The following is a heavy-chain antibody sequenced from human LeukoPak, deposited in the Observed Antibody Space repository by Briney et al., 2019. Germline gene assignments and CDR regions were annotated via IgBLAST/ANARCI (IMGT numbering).Heavy chain of an antibody. CDR1: GGSLSSYY. J-gene: IGHJ4*02. CDR2: IYYSGST. CDR3: ARHALDFWSGYYFDY. V-gene: IGHV4-59*08. Sequence: PSETLSLTCTVSGGSLSSYYWSWIRQPPGKGLEWIGYIYYSGSTNYNPSLKSRVTISVDTSKNQFSLKLSSVTAADTAVYYCARHALDFWSGYYFDYWGQGTLVTVSS. D-gene: IGHD3-3*01.